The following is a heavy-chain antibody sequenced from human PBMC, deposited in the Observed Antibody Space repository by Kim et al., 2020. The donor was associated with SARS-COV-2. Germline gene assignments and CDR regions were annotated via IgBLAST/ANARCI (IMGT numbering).Heavy chain of an antibody. CDR2: MNPNSGNT. D-gene: IGHD3-22*01. Sequence: ASVKVSCKASGYTFTSYDINWVRQATGQGLEWMGWMNPNSGNTGYAQKFQGRVTMTRNTSISTAYMELSSLRSEDTAVYYCARGSNLRWYYDSSGYNNGDDYWGQGTLVTVSS. V-gene: IGHV1-8*01. J-gene: IGHJ4*02. CDR3: ARGSNLRWYYDSSGYNNGDDY. CDR1: GYTFTSYD.